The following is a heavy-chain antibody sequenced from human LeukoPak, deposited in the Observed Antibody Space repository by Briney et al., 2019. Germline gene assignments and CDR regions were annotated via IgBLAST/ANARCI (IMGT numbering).Heavy chain of an antibody. CDR1: GFTFSSYS. CDR2: ITSSSNTI. J-gene: IGHJ4*02. V-gene: IGHV3-48*02. Sequence: GGSLRLSCAASGFTFSSYSMNWVRQAPGKGLEWVSYITSSSNTIYYADSVKGRFTISRDNAENSLYLQMNSLRDEDTAVYYCARFFDSSRYYYPFDYWGQGTLVTVSS. D-gene: IGHD3-22*01. CDR3: ARFFDSSRYYYPFDY.